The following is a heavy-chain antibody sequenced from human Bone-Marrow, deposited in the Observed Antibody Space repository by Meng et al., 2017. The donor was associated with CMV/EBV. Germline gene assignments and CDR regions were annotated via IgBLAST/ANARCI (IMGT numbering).Heavy chain of an antibody. J-gene: IGHJ6*02. CDR2: IYYSGSA. CDR3: ARGVFWSGYITQNYYYGMDV. D-gene: IGHD3-3*01. V-gene: IGHV4-61*01. CDR1: GGSVSSGSYY. Sequence: SETLSLTCTVSGGSVSSGSYYWSWIRQPPGKGLEWIGYIYYSGSANYNPSLKSRVTISVDTSKNQFSLKLSSVTAADTAVYYCARGVFWSGYITQNYYYGMDVWGQGTTVTVSS.